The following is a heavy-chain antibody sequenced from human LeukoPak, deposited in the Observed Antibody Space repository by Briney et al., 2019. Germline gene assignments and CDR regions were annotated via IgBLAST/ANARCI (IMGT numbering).Heavy chain of an antibody. CDR1: SGSIGSYY. D-gene: IGHD6-13*01. CDR3: ARHGPIGPKRGYFDY. Sequence: PSETLSLTCTVSSGSIGSYYWSWIRQPSGKGLEWITYIHFSGDTNYNPSLKSRVSISVDTSKNQFFLQLSSVTAADTAVYYCARHGPIGPKRGYFDYWGQGTLVTVSS. J-gene: IGHJ4*02. V-gene: IGHV4-59*08. CDR2: IHFSGDT.